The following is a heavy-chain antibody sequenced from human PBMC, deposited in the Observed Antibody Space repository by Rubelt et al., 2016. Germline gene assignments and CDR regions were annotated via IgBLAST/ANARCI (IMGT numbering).Heavy chain of an antibody. CDR3: ARGYCSSANCLFNWFDP. CDR2: IRTYNGHT. CDR1: GYTFTTYG. D-gene: IGHD2-2*01. V-gene: IGHV1-18*01. Sequence: QVQLVQSGAEVKKPGASVKVSCKASGYTFTTYGISWVRQAPGQGLEWMGWIRTYNGHTNYAQKLQGRGTMTTDTSTSTAYMELRSLRSDDTAMYFCARGYCSSANCLFNWFDPWGQGTLVTVSS. J-gene: IGHJ5*02.